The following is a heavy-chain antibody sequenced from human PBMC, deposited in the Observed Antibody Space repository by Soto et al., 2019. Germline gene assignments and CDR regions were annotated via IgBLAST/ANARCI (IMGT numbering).Heavy chain of an antibody. D-gene: IGHD3-16*01. CDR2: ISGSGIST. CDR1: GFTFSTFA. Sequence: EVQLLESGGGLVQPGGSLRLSCAASGFTFSTFAMNWVRQAPGKGLEWVSGISGSGISTYYADSVKGRFTISRDNSKSTVSLQMNSLRAEDTAVYYCAKDALGGRFYFDYWGQGTLVTVSA. CDR3: AKDALGGRFYFDY. J-gene: IGHJ4*02. V-gene: IGHV3-23*01.